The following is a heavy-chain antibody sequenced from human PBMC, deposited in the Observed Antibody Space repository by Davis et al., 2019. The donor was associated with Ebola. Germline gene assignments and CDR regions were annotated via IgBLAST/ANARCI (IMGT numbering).Heavy chain of an antibody. Sequence: GESLKISCAASGFTFSGYWMSWVRQAPGKGLEWVANIKNDGSDNYYVDSVKGRFTISRDNAKNSLNLQMSSLRAEDTAVYYCARGGLRYFDYWGQGTLVTVSS. CDR3: ARGGLRYFDY. V-gene: IGHV3-7*03. CDR2: IKNDGSDN. J-gene: IGHJ4*02. CDR1: GFTFSGYW.